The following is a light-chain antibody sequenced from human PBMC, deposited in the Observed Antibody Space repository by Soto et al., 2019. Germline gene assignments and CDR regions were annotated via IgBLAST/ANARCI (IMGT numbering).Light chain of an antibody. Sequence: QSALTQPASVSGSPGQSITISCTGTSSDVGGYNYVSWYQQHPGKALKLMIYDVSNRPSGVSNRFSGAKSGNTASLTISGLQDEGEADYYCSSYTSSSTLVFGGGTKLTVL. CDR1: SSDVGGYNY. CDR3: SSYTSSSTLV. J-gene: IGLJ2*01. CDR2: DVS. V-gene: IGLV2-14*01.